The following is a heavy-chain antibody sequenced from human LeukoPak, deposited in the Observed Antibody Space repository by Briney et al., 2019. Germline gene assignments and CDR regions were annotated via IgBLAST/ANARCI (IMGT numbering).Heavy chain of an antibody. CDR1: GFTFSSYG. J-gene: IGHJ4*02. V-gene: IGHV3-33*01. CDR2: IWYDGSNK. Sequence: GGFLRLSCAASGFTFSSYGMHWVRQAPGKGLEWVAVIWYDGSNKYYADSVKGRFTISRDNSKNTLYLQMNSLRAEDTAVYYCARDRREPAAKDPDLFDYWGQGTLVTVSS. D-gene: IGHD2-2*01. CDR3: ARDRREPAAKDPDLFDY.